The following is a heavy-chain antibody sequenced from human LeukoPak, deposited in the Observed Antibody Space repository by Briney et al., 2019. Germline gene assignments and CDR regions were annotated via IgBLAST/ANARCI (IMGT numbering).Heavy chain of an antibody. J-gene: IGHJ4*02. D-gene: IGHD3-22*01. CDR2: MNPNSGNT. CDR1: GYTFTSYD. V-gene: IGHV1-8*01. CDR3: ARGHIEVVVMKY. Sequence: GASVKVSCTASGYTFTSYDINWVRQATGQGLEWMGWMNPNSGNTGYAQKFQGRVTMTRNTSISTAYMELSSLRSEDTAVYYCARGHIEVVVMKYWGQGTLVTVSS.